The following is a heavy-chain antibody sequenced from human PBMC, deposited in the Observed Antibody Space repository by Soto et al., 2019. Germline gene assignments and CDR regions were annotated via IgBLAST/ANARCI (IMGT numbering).Heavy chain of an antibody. Sequence: GGSLRLSCEASGFTFSSYAMNWVRQAPGKGLEWISVISGSGGATYFADSVKGRFVISRDNSKNTLYLQMNSLRAEDTAVYYCVRALDYDFWSGRDALALDYGMDVWGQGTTVTSP. CDR2: ISGSGGAT. CDR3: VRALDYDFWSGRDALALDYGMDV. CDR1: GFTFSSYA. V-gene: IGHV3-23*01. D-gene: IGHD3-3*01. J-gene: IGHJ6*02.